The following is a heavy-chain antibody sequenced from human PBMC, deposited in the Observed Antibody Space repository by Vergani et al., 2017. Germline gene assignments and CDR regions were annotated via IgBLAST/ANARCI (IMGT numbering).Heavy chain of an antibody. V-gene: IGHV4-61*02. CDR2: IYTSGST. CDR1: GGSISSGSYY. J-gene: IGHJ1*01. D-gene: IGHD2-2*02. CDR3: ARDRVSPEYSSSTSCYTGAEFFQH. Sequence: VQLQESGPGLVKPSQTLSLTCTVSGGSISSGSYYWSWIRQPAGKGLEWIGRIYTSGSTNYNPSLKSRVTMSVDTSKNQFSLKLSSVTAADTAVYYCARDRVSPEYSSSTSCYTGAEFFQHWSQGTLVTVSS.